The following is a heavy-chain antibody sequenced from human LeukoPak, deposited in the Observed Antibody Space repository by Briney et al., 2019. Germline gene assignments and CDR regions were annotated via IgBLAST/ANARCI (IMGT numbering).Heavy chain of an antibody. CDR1: GFTFSSYG. V-gene: IGHV3-30*03. Sequence: PGGSLRLSCAASGFTFSSYGMHWVRQAPGKGLEWVAVISYDGSNKYYADSVKGRFTISRDNSKNTLYLQMNSLRAEDTAVYYCARDQNYSFDLDVWGQGTTVTVSS. CDR2: ISYDGSNK. CDR3: ARDQNYSFDLDV. J-gene: IGHJ6*02.